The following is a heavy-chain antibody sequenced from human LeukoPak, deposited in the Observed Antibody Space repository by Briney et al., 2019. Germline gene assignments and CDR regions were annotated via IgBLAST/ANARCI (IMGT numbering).Heavy chain of an antibody. CDR3: ARDLVGATPWGWFDP. J-gene: IGHJ5*02. Sequence: TETLSLTCTVSGGSISSYYWSWVRQPAGKGLEWVGRIYTSGSTNYNPSLKSRVTMSVDMSKNQFSLKLSSVTAADTAVYYCARDLVGATPWGWFDPWGQGTLVTVSS. CDR1: GGSISSYY. V-gene: IGHV4-4*07. CDR2: IYTSGST. D-gene: IGHD1-26*01.